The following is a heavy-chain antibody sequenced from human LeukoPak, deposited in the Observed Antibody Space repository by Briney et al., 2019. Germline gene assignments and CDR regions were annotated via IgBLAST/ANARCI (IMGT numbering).Heavy chain of an antibody. CDR1: GFTFDDYA. CDR3: AKSPVGGGQWLVDYFHH. Sequence: GGSLRLSCAASGFTFDDYAMHWVRQAPGKGLEWVSGISWNSGSIGYADSVKGRFTISRDNAKNSLYLQMNSLRAEDTAVYYCAKSPVGGGQWLVDYFHHWGQGTLVTVSS. D-gene: IGHD6-19*01. V-gene: IGHV3-9*01. J-gene: IGHJ4*02. CDR2: ISWNSGSI.